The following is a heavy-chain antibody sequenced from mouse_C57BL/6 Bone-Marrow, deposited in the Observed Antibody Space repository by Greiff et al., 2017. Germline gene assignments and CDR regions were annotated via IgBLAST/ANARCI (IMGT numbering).Heavy chain of an antibody. CDR2: IRLKSDNSAT. V-gene: IGHV6-3*01. CDR1: GFTFSNYW. D-gene: IGHD1-1*01. CDR3: TENYCGSSYEDWYFDV. Sequence: EVQLMESGGGLVQPGGSMKLSCVASGFTFSNYWMNWVRQSPEKGLEWVAQIRLKSDNSATHYAVSVQGRFTISRDNSKSSIYLQMNNLRAEDTGIYYCTENYCGSSYEDWYFDVWGKGTTVTVSP. J-gene: IGHJ1*03.